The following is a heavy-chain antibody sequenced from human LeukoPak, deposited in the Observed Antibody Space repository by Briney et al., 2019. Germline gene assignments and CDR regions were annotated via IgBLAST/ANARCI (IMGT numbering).Heavy chain of an antibody. Sequence: GGSLRLSCAASGFTFSSYAMHWVRQAPGKGLEWVAVISYDGSNKYYADSVKGRFTISRDNSKNTLYLQMNSLRAEDTAVYYCARPPPCSGGSCYLGNYYYMDVWGKGTTVTVSS. CDR3: ARPPPCSGGSCYLGNYYYMDV. CDR1: GFTFSSYA. D-gene: IGHD2-15*01. CDR2: ISYDGSNK. J-gene: IGHJ6*03. V-gene: IGHV3-30*04.